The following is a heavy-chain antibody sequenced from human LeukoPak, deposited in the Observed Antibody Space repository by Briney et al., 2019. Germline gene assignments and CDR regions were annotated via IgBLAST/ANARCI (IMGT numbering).Heavy chain of an antibody. D-gene: IGHD6-13*01. CDR2: INPRNGGS. V-gene: IGHV1-2*02. J-gene: IGHJ4*02. Sequence: ASVTVSCTASGYTFTGYYIHWVRQAPGQGLEWMAWINPRNGGSHSAQKFQGRVTLTRDTSISTAYMEMRKLTSDGTAFYYCARGRIAAAGAIDYWGQGARVTVSS. CDR1: GYTFTGYY. CDR3: ARGRIAAAGAIDY.